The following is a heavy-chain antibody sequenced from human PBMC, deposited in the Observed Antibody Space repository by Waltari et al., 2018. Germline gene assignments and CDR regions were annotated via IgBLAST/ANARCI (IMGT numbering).Heavy chain of an antibody. V-gene: IGHV3-23*01. CDR2: ISGSGGST. Sequence: EVQLLESGGGLIQPGGSLRLSCAASGFTFSSYAMSWVRQAPGKGLEWVSAISGSGGSTYYADSVKGRFTISRDNSKNTLYLQMNSLRAEDTAVYYCAKDHYYDSSGFDYWGQGTLVTVSS. D-gene: IGHD3-22*01. J-gene: IGHJ4*02. CDR3: AKDHYYDSSGFDY. CDR1: GFTFSSYA.